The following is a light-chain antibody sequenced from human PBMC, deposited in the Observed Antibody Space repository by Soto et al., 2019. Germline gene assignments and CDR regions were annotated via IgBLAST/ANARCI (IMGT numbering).Light chain of an antibody. CDR3: QQYNSYSTT. CDR2: DAS. CDR1: QTITRW. Sequence: DIQMTQSPSTLSASVGDRVTITCRASQTITRWLAWHQQKPGKAPKVLIYDASSLESGVPSRFSGSGSGTEFTLTISSLQPEDSATYYCQQYNSYSTTFGQGTKVEIK. V-gene: IGKV1-5*01. J-gene: IGKJ1*01.